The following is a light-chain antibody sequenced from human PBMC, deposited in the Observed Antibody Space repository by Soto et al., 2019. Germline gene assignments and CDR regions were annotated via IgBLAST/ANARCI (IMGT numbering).Light chain of an antibody. J-gene: IGKJ5*01. V-gene: IGKV1D-13*01. CDR1: HDISSA. CDR3: QQFNNFPIT. CDR2: DAS. Sequence: AIQLTQSPSSLSASVGDSVTITCRASHDISSALAWYQQKPGKAPKLLIYDASSLESGVPSRFSGSGSGTDFTLTISSLQPEDFATYYCQQFNNFPITFGQGTRLEIK.